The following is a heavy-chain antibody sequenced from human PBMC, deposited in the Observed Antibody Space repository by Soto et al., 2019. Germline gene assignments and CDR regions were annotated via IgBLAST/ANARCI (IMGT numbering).Heavy chain of an antibody. Sequence: EVQLVESGGGLVQPGRSLRLSCVASGFTADDYAMHWVRQAPGKGLEWVSGISSNSDTIDYADSVKGRFTISRDNAKNSLFLQMNSLRPEDTALYYCAKDMKGGGMTAGHYFDSWGQGTLVTVSS. CDR3: AKDMKGGGMTAGHYFDS. J-gene: IGHJ4*02. CDR1: GFTADDYA. CDR2: ISSNSDTI. V-gene: IGHV3-9*02. D-gene: IGHD2-21*02.